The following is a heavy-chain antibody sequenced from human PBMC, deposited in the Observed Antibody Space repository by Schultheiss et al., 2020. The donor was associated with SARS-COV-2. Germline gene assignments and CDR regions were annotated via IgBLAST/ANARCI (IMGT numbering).Heavy chain of an antibody. CDR2: IYYSGST. J-gene: IGHJ5*02. D-gene: IGHD2-15*01. CDR3: ARSATPYNWFDP. V-gene: IGHV4-59*01. Sequence: SQTLSLTCTVSGGGISSYYWSWIRQPPGKGLEWIGYIYYSGSTYYNPSLKSRVTISVHTSKNQFSLKLTSVTTADTAVYYCARSATPYNWFDPWGQGTLVTVSS. CDR1: GGGISSYY.